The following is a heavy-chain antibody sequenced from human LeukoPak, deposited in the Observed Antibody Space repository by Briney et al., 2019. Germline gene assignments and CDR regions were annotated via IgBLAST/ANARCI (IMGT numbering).Heavy chain of an antibody. J-gene: IGHJ5*02. Sequence: GGSLRLSCAASGFTFNSYWMHWVRQAPGKGLVWVSRISSDESRTAYADSVKGRFSISRDNAKNTLYLQMNSLRAEDTAVYYCARGYGDWFDPWGQGTLVTVSS. V-gene: IGHV3-74*01. CDR3: ARGYGDWFDP. D-gene: IGHD4-17*01. CDR2: ISSDESRT. CDR1: GFTFNSYW.